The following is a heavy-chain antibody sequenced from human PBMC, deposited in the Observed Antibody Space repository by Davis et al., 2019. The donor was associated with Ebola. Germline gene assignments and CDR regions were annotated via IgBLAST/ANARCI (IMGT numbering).Heavy chain of an antibody. CDR3: AADAGIAARPDYYYYYGMDV. D-gene: IGHD6-6*01. CDR1: GFTFSSYA. J-gene: IGHJ6*02. CDR2: ISGSGGST. Sequence: GESLKISCAASGFTFSSYAMSWVRQAPGKGLEWVSAISGSGGSTYYADSVKGRFTISRDNSKNTLYLQMNSLRAEDTAVYYCAADAGIAARPDYYYYYGMDVWGQGTTVTVSS. V-gene: IGHV3-23*01.